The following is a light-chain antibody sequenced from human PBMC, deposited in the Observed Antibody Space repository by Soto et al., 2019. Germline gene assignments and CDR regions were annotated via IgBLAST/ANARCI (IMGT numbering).Light chain of an antibody. CDR2: WAS. CDR1: QSVLYSSNNKNY. Sequence: DIVMTQSPDSLAVSLGERATINCKSSQSVLYSSNNKNYLAWYQQKPGQPPKLLIYWASSRESGVPDRFSGSGSGTDFTLTISSLQAEDVALYYCHQYYSTPQDSFGQGTKLEIK. J-gene: IGKJ2*01. CDR3: HQYYSTPQDS. V-gene: IGKV4-1*01.